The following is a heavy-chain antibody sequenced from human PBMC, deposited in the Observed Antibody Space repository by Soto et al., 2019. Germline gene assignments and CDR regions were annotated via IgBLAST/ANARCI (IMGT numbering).Heavy chain of an antibody. J-gene: IGHJ4*02. CDR2: IYYSGST. CDR1: GGSISSSSYY. Sequence: QLQLQESGPGLVKPSETLSLTCTVSGGSISSSSYYWGWIRQPPGKGLEWIGSIYYSGSTYYNPSLKSRVTISVDTSKNRCSLKLSSVTAADTAVYDCARHQYSSSWCPDYWGQGTLVTVSS. D-gene: IGHD6-13*01. V-gene: IGHV4-39*01. CDR3: ARHQYSSSWCPDY.